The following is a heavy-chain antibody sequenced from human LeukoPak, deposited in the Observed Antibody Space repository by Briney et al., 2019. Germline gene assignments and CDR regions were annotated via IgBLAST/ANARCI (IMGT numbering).Heavy chain of an antibody. V-gene: IGHV3-23*01. CDR1: GFTFSSYA. J-gene: IGHJ4*02. CDR2: SSGSGGST. D-gene: IGHD6-13*01. CDR3: AKDSSWYGQTFDY. Sequence: PGGSLTLSCAASGFTFSSYAMSWVRHAPGKGLEWDSASSGSGGSTYYAASVKGRFTNSSDNSKNTLDLQMNSLRAEDTTVYYCAKDSSWYGQTFDYWGQGSLVTVSS.